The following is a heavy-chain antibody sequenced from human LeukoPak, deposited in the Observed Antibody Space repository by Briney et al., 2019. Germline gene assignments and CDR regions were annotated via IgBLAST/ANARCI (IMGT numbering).Heavy chain of an antibody. Sequence: SETLSLTCTVSGGSINNYYWSWIRQPPGKGLEWIGYIYYRGSTNYNPSLKSRVTISVDTSKNQFSLKLSSVTAADTAVYYCARELWSGSYNWFDPWGQGTLVTVSS. CDR3: ARELWSGSYNWFDP. CDR2: IYYRGST. J-gene: IGHJ5*02. V-gene: IGHV4-59*01. CDR1: GGSINNYY. D-gene: IGHD1-26*01.